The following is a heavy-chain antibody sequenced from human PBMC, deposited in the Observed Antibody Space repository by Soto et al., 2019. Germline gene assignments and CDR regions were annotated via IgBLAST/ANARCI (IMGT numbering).Heavy chain of an antibody. CDR3: AKELERHFDC. J-gene: IGHJ4*02. D-gene: IGHD1-1*01. CDR1: GFTFSSYW. V-gene: IGHV3-64*04. Sequence: PGGSLRLSCAASGFTFSSYWMHWVRQAPGKGLEWVSTISNNGGNTYYMDSVRGRFTISRDNSKNTLYLQMNSLRAEDTAVYYCAKELERHFDCWGQGTLVTVS. CDR2: ISNNGGNT.